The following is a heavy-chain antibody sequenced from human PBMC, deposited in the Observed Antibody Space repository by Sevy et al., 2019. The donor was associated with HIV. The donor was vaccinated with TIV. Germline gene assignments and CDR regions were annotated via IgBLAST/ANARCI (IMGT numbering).Heavy chain of an antibody. CDR2: ISYDGSNK. D-gene: IGHD3-3*01. CDR3: ARDKKAEFWSGTFDY. Sequence: GGSLRLSCAASGFTFSSYAMHWVRQAPGKGLEWVAVISYDGSNKYYADSVKGRFTIPRDNSKNTLYLQMNSLRAEDTAVYYCARDKKAEFWSGTFDYWGQGTLVTVSS. J-gene: IGHJ4*02. CDR1: GFTFSSYA. V-gene: IGHV3-30-3*01.